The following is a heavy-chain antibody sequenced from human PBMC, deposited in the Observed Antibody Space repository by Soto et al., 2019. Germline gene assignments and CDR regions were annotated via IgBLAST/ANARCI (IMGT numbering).Heavy chain of an antibody. CDR1: GGTFSSYA. V-gene: IGHV1-69*01. D-gene: IGHD2-15*01. Sequence: QVQLVQSGAEVKKPGSSVKVSCKASGGTFSSYAISWVRQAPGQGLEWMGGIIPIFGTANYAQKFQGRVTITADESTSTAYMELSSLRSEDTAVYYCARDCSGGSCYFNDAFDIWGQWTMVTVSS. J-gene: IGHJ3*02. CDR3: ARDCSGGSCYFNDAFDI. CDR2: IIPIFGTA.